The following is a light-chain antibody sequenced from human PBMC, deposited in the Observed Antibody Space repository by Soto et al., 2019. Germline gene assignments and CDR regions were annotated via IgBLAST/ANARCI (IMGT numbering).Light chain of an antibody. J-gene: IGLJ2*01. CDR2: EVR. CDR3: SSYAGSNNLGL. CDR1: SSDIGAYDY. Sequence: QSALTQPPSASGSPGQSVTISCTGTSSDIGAYDYVSWYQQYPGKAPRLIIYEVRHRPSGVPDRFSGSKSGNTASPTVSGLQAEDEADYYCSSYAGSNNLGLFGGGTKLTVL. V-gene: IGLV2-8*01.